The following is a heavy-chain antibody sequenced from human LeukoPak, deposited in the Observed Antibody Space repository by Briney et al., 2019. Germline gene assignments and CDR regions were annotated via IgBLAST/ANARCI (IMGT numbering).Heavy chain of an antibody. J-gene: IGHJ4*02. CDR2: ISGSGGST. CDR3: ANAGRLLWFGELFPKRYFDY. D-gene: IGHD3-10*01. Sequence: GGSPRLSCAASGFTFSSYAMSWVRQAPGKGLEWVSAISGSGGSTYYADSVKGRFTISRDNSKNTLYLQMNSLRAEDTAVYYCANAGRLLWFGELFPKRYFDYWGQGTLVTVSS. V-gene: IGHV3-23*01. CDR1: GFTFSSYA.